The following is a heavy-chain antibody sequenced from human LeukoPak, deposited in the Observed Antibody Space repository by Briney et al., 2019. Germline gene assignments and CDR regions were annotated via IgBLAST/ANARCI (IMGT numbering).Heavy chain of an antibody. V-gene: IGHV3-7*01. J-gene: IGHJ4*02. CDR2: INQDGSAK. CDR3: ASAPNENYFDF. Sequence: PGGSLRLSCAASGFTFSSYWMSWVRQAPGKGLEWVANINQDGSAKDYGGSVEGRFTISRDNAKNSLYLQMYSLTAEDTAVYFCASAPNENYFDFWGQGTLVTVSS. CDR1: GFTFSSYW.